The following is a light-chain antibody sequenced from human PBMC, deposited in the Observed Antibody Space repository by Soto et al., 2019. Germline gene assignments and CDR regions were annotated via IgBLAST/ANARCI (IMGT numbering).Light chain of an antibody. CDR2: AAS. CDR1: QCIXSY. V-gene: IGKV1-8*01. Sequence: AIRLTQSPASFSASTGDSVTITCRASQCIXSYLAWYQQKPGKAPKILVFAASTLQTGGPSRLSGSGSGTDFTLTISYLQSEDIATYYCQQYYSDPRTFGQGTKVDI. J-gene: IGKJ1*01. CDR3: QQYYSDPRT.